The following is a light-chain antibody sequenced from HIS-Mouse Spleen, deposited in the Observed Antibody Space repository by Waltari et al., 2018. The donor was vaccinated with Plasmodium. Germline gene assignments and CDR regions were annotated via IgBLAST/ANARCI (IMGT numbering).Light chain of an antibody. Sequence: QSVLTQPPSASGTPGQRVTISCSGSSSNIGSNYVYWYQQLPGTAPKLLISRNTKRPLGVPARFSCSTSGTSASLAISGLRSEDEAAYYCAAWDDRLSGPVFGGGTKLTVL. J-gene: IGLJ3*02. CDR2: RNT. V-gene: IGLV1-47*01. CDR3: AAWDDRLSGPV. CDR1: SSNIGSNY.